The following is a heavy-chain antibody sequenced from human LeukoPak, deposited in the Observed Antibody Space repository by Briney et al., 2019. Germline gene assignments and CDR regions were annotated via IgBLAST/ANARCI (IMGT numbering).Heavy chain of an antibody. Sequence: PGGSLRLSCAASGFTFSSYAMHWVRQAPGKGLEWVAVTSYDGSNKYYADSVKGRFTISRDNSKNTLYLQMNSLRAEDTAVYYCARESQLPNYDILTGYPDYWGQGTLVTVSS. CDR1: GFTFSSYA. J-gene: IGHJ4*02. V-gene: IGHV3-30*04. CDR3: ARESQLPNYDILTGYPDY. D-gene: IGHD3-9*01. CDR2: TSYDGSNK.